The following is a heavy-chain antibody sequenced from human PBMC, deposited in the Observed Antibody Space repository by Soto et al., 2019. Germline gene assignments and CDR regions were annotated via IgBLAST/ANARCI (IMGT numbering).Heavy chain of an antibody. V-gene: IGHV1-2*04. D-gene: IGHD3-22*01. CDR3: AREVYYYDSSGYSYYYYGMDV. CDR1: GYTFTGYY. J-gene: IGHJ6*02. Sequence: ASVKVSCKASGYTFTGYYMHWVRQAPGLGLEWMGWINPNSGGTNYAQKFQGWVTMTRDTSISTAYMELSRLRSDDTAVYYCAREVYYYDSSGYSYYYYGMDVWGQGTTVTVSS. CDR2: INPNSGGT.